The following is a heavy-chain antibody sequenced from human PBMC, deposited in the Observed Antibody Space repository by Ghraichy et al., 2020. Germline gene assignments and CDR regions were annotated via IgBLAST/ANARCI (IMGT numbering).Heavy chain of an antibody. CDR1: GGSISSSSYY. V-gene: IGHV4-39*01. Sequence: SETLSLTCTVSGGSISSSSYYWGWIRQPPGKGLEWIGSIYYSGSTYYNPSLKSRVTISVDTSKNQFSLKLSSVTAEDTAVYYCARDSSGYYAKEDAFDIWGQGTMVTVSS. CDR2: IYYSGST. J-gene: IGHJ3*02. CDR3: ARDSSGYYAKEDAFDI. D-gene: IGHD3-22*01.